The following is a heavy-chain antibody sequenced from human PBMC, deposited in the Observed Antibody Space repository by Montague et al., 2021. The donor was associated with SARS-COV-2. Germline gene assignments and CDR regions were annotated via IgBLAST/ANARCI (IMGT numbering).Heavy chain of an antibody. D-gene: IGHD1-14*01. CDR3: ARETRTADAFDI. CDR1: GASVGSSD. Sequence: ETLSLTCTVSGASVGSSDWCWFLQSPGKGLVWFGYFYSVGSTDYNPSLKSRATILRDTTKNQFSLKVRSVTAADTAVYYCARETRTADAFDIWGQGTMVTVSS. V-gene: IGHV4-59*02. CDR2: FYSVGST. J-gene: IGHJ3*02.